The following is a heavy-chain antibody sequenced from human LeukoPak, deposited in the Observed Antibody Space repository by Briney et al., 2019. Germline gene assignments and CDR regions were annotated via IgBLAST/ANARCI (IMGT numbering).Heavy chain of an antibody. Sequence: SETLSLTCSVSGGSISNYYWSWIRQPAGKGLEWIGRIYTSGSTNYNPSLNSRVSMSVDTSKIQFSLKLSSVTAADTAVCYCARAAYCGGDCYYFDYWGQGTLVTVSS. D-gene: IGHD2-21*02. CDR1: GGSISNYY. J-gene: IGHJ4*02. CDR2: IYTSGST. CDR3: ARAAYCGGDCYYFDY. V-gene: IGHV4-4*07.